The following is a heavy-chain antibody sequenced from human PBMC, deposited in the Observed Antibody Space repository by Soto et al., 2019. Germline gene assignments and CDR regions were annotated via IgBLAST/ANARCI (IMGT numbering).Heavy chain of an antibody. Sequence: LVQVSCTASACTFSSYAITLVRQAPGQRLEWLGVIIPIFGTANYAQKFQGRVTITADESTSTAYMELSSLRSEDSAVYYCARYYDILTGYYYFDYWGQGTLVTVS. D-gene: IGHD3-9*01. J-gene: IGHJ4*02. CDR1: ACTFSSYA. CDR3: ARYYDILTGYYYFDY. CDR2: IIPIFGTA. V-gene: IGHV1-69*13.